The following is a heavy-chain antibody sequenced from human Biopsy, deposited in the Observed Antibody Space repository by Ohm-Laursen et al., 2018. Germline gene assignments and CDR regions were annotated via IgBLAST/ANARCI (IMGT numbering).Heavy chain of an antibody. J-gene: IGHJ5*02. CDR2: IHGDFGI. CDR3: AREAALNYSDSWYETWFDP. CDR1: EFTVSSNY. V-gene: IGHV3-66*01. D-gene: IGHD6-13*01. Sequence: SLRLSCAASEFTVSSNYMAWVRQAPGKGLEWVSIIHGDFGIYYADSVKGRFTISSDTSKNTLYLQMNSLRAEDTAVYYCAREAALNYSDSWYETWFDPWGQGTLVTVSS.